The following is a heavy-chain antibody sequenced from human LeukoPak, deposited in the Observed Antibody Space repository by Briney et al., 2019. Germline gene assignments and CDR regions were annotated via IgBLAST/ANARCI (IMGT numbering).Heavy chain of an antibody. V-gene: IGHV3-7*01. Sequence: PGGSLRLSCEASGFTFSTYTMNWVRQAPGKGLEWVATIKNDGSDKYYVDSVKGRFTLSRDNAKNLVYLQMNSLRVEDTAVYYCVNLGYSDGGQGTLVTVSS. CDR2: IKNDGSDK. J-gene: IGHJ4*02. D-gene: IGHD5-12*01. CDR3: VNLGYSD. CDR1: GFTFSTYT.